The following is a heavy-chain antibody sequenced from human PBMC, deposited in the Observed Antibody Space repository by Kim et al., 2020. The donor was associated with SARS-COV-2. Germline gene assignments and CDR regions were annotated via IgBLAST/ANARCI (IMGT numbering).Heavy chain of an antibody. D-gene: IGHD2-15*01. J-gene: IGHJ6*02. CDR3: AREGWSLGGYYYYGMDV. V-gene: IGHV3-33*05. CDR2: ISYDGSNK. Sequence: GGSLRLSCAASGFTFSSYGMHWVRQAPGKGLEWVAVISYDGSNKYYADSVKGRFTISRDNSENTLYLQMNSLRAEDTAVYYCAREGWSLGGYYYYGMDVWGQGTTVTVSS. CDR1: GFTFSSYG.